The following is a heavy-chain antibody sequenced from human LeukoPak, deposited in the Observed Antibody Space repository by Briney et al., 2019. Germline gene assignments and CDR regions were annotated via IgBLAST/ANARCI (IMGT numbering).Heavy chain of an antibody. CDR2: IYYSGST. D-gene: IGHD3-9*01. J-gene: IGHJ3*02. Sequence: SETLSLTCTVSGGSISYYYWSWIRQPPGKGLEWIGYIYYSGSTNYNPSLKSRVTMSVDTSKNQFSLKLSSVTAADTAVYYCARDNAYYDILTGYLGAFDIWGQGTMVTVSS. CDR3: ARDNAYYDILTGYLGAFDI. V-gene: IGHV4-59*12. CDR1: GGSISYYY.